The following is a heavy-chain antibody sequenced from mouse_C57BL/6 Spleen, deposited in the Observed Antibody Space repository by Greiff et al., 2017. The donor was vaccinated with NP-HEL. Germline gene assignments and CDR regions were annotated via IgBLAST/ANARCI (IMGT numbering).Heavy chain of an antibody. CDR3: ARVYYGYAMDD. CDR1: GFNIKDYY. Sequence: VQLKESGAELVKPGASVKLSCTASGFNIKDYYMHWVKQRNEQSLEWIGRIDPEDGETKYAPKFQGKATITADTSSNTAYLQLSSLTSEDTAVDYWARVYYGYAMDDWGQGTSVTVSS. V-gene: IGHV14-2*01. J-gene: IGHJ4*01. CDR2: IDPEDGET. D-gene: IGHD1-1*02.